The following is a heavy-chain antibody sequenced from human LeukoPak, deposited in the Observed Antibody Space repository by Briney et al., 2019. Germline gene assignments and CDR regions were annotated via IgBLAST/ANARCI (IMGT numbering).Heavy chain of an antibody. J-gene: IGHJ4*02. CDR2: IWFDGSNK. Sequence: GGSLRLSCSASGFTFSSYGMHWVRQAPGKGLEWVSVIWFDGSNKYSADSVKGRFTISRDNSKNTLYLQMNSLRADDTAMYYCARGELATGGYYFDYWGQGTLVTVSS. V-gene: IGHV3-33*01. CDR1: GFTFSSYG. D-gene: IGHD5-12*01. CDR3: ARGELATGGYYFDY.